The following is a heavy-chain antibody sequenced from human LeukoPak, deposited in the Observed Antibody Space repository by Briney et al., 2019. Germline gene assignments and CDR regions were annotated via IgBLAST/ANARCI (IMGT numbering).Heavy chain of an antibody. CDR1: GYSFTNYW. D-gene: IGHD6-19*01. CDR2: IYPGDSDT. Sequence: GESLKISCKGSGYSFTNYWIGWVRQMPGKGLECMGIIYPGDSDTRYSPSFQGQVTISVDKSISTAYLQWSSLKASDTAIYYCARQWLGNWFDPWGQGTLVTVSS. J-gene: IGHJ5*02. V-gene: IGHV5-51*01. CDR3: ARQWLGNWFDP.